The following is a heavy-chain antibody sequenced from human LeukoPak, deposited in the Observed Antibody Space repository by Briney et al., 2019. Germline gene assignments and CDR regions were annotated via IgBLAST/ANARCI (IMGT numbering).Heavy chain of an antibody. CDR2: ISAYIGNT. Sequence: ASVKVSCKASGYTFNSHGISWVRQAPGQGLEWMGWISAYIGNTNYAQKLQGRVTMTTDTSTSTAYMELRSLRSDDTAVYYCAREVYCSGGSCYGLVWFDPWGQGTLVTVSS. V-gene: IGHV1-18*01. CDR1: GYTFNSHG. D-gene: IGHD2-15*01. CDR3: AREVYCSGGSCYGLVWFDP. J-gene: IGHJ5*02.